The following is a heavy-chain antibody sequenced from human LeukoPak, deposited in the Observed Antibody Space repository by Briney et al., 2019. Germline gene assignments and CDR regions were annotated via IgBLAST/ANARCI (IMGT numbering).Heavy chain of an antibody. CDR3: ARGCSGGSCGYL. D-gene: IGHD2-15*01. Sequence: SETLSLTCTVCGGSISSYYGSRLRQPAGKGLEWIGRIYTSGSINYYPSLKSRVTMSVDTSKNQISLKLSSVTAADTAVYYCARGCSGGSCGYLWGRGTLVTVSS. V-gene: IGHV4-4*07. CDR1: GGSISSYY. J-gene: IGHJ2*01. CDR2: IYTSGSI.